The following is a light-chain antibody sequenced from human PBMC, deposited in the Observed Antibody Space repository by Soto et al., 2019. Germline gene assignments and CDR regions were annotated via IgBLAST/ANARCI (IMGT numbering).Light chain of an antibody. V-gene: IGLV1-47*01. Sequence: QSVMTQPPSVSAAPGQKVTISCSGSSSNIGGNSVSWYQQLPGTAPKLLIYRNNQRPSGVPDRFAGSKSGTSASLAISGLRSEDEADYYCAARDDSLSGHWVFGGGTKLTVL. J-gene: IGLJ3*02. CDR1: SSNIGGNS. CDR3: AARDDSLSGHWV. CDR2: RNN.